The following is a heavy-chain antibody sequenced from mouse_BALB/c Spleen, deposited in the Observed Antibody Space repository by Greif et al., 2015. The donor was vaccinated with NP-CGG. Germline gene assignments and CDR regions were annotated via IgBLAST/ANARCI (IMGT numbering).Heavy chain of an antibody. J-gene: IGHJ1*01. CDR2: IDPANGNT. V-gene: IGHV14-3*02. CDR1: GFNIKDTY. CDR3: ARGDWYVDV. Sequence: VQLQQPGAELVKPGASVKLSCTASGFNIKDTYMHWVKQRPEQGLEWIGRIDPANGNTKYDPKFQGKAPITADTSSNTAYLQRSSLTSEDTAVYDCARGDWYVDVWGAGTTVTVSA.